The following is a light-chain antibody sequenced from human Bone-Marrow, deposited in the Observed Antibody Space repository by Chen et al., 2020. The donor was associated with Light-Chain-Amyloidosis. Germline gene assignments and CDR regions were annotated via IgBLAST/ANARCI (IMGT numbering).Light chain of an antibody. Sequence: EIVLTQSPGTLSLSPVEGANLSCRASQTISSNSLTWYQQKFGQAPRLLIYGSSSRSTGIPDRFTGSGSGTDFTLTINRLEPEDFAMYYCQQYGTSPLTFGGGTKVEIK. CDR2: GSS. J-gene: IGKJ4*01. CDR3: QQYGTSPLT. V-gene: IGKV3-20*01. CDR1: QTISSNS.